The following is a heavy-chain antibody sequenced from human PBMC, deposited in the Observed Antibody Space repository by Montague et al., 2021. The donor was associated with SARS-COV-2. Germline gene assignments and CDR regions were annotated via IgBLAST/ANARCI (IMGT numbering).Heavy chain of an antibody. CDR3: ARVKKGGFYSYYGMDV. D-gene: IGHD3-16*01. V-gene: IGHV3-48*03. Sequence: SLRLSCAASGFTLSSYGMKWVRQAPGKGLEWISYISYTGTTTYYADSVTGRFFISRDDAKNSLSLQMTSLRADDTAIYYCARVKKGGFYSYYGMDVWGQGTSVTVS. CDR2: ISYTGTTT. CDR1: GFTLSSYG. J-gene: IGHJ6*02.